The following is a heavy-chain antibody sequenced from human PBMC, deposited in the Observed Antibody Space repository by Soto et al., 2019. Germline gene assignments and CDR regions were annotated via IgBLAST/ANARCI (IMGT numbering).Heavy chain of an antibody. CDR1: GYTFTSYA. CDR3: ARGGGFYDFWSGYYSNWFDP. D-gene: IGHD3-3*01. Sequence: QVQLVQSGAEVKKPGASVKVSCKASGYTFTSYAMHWVRQAPGQRLEWMGWINAGNGNTKYSQKFQGRVTITRDTSASTAYMELSSLRSEDTAVYYCARGGGFYDFWSGYYSNWFDPWGQGTLVTVSS. CDR2: INAGNGNT. V-gene: IGHV1-3*01. J-gene: IGHJ5*02.